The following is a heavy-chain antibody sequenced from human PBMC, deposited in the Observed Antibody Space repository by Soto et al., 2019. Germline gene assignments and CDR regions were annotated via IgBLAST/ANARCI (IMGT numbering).Heavy chain of an antibody. Sequence: ASVKVTCKAAGYTFTGYYMHSARQAPGQGLEWMGFINPNSSGTNYAQKFQGCVTMTRDTSISTAYMELSRLRSDDTAVYYCASAGGYCSSTSCSDVVYWGQGTLVTVSS. V-gene: IGHV1-2*04. D-gene: IGHD2-2*01. CDR1: GYTFTGYY. J-gene: IGHJ4*02. CDR2: INPNSSGT. CDR3: ASAGGYCSSTSCSDVVY.